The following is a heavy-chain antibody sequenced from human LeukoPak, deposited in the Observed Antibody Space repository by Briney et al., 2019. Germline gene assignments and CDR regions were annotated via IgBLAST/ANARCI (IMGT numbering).Heavy chain of an antibody. J-gene: IGHJ4*02. V-gene: IGHV4-30-2*01. D-gene: IGHD3-10*01. CDR3: ARDRHYYGSGSYYNVFDY. Sequence: SETLSLTCAVSSGSISSGGYSWSWIRQPPGKGLEWIGYIYHSGSTYYNPSLKSRVTISVDRSKNQFSLKLSSVTAADTAVYYCARDRHYYGSGSYYNVFDYWGQGTLVTVSS. CDR1: SGSISSGGYS. CDR2: IYHSGST.